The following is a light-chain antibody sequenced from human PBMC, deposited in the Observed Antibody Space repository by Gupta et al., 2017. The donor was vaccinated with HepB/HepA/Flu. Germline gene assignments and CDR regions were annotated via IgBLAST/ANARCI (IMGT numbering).Light chain of an antibody. CDR3: AAWDDSLKV. CDR1: SSNIGSNY. Sequence: QSVLTQPPSASGTPGQRVTISCSGSSSNIGSNYVYWYQQLPGTAPKLLIYRKHQRPSGVPDRFSGSKSGTSASLAISGLRSEDEADYYCAAWDDSLKVFGGGTKLTVL. J-gene: IGLJ3*02. CDR2: RKH. V-gene: IGLV1-47*01.